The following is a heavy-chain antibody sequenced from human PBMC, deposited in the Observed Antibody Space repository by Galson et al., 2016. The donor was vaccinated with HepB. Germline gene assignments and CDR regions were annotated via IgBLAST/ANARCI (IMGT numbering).Heavy chain of an antibody. Sequence: SLRLSCAASGFTFSSFGLHWVRQAPGKGLEWVALISYDGGNEYYADSVKGRFTISRDNSKNTLYLQMNSLRIEDTAVYYCARGPRGTTATTGFDYWGQGTLVTVSS. CDR2: ISYDGGNE. V-gene: IGHV3-30-3*01. D-gene: IGHD1-1*01. CDR3: ARGPRGTTATTGFDY. J-gene: IGHJ4*02. CDR1: GFTFSSFG.